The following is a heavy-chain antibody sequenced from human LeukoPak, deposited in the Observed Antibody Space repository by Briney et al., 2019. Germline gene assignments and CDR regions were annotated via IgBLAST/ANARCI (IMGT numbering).Heavy chain of an antibody. CDR3: ARLIGEVSLLYAYYYYYMDV. V-gene: IGHV3-48*04. J-gene: IGHJ6*03. Sequence: GGSLRLSCAASGFTFSSYSMNWVRQAPGKGLEWVSYISSSSSTIYYADSVKGRFTISRDNAKNSLYLQMNSLRAEDTAVYYCARLIGEVSLLYAYYYYYMDVWGKGTTVTVSS. CDR1: GFTFSSYS. D-gene: IGHD2-2*02. CDR2: ISSSSSTI.